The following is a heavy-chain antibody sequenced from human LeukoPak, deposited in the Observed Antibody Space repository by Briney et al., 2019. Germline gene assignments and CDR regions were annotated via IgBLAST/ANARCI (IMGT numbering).Heavy chain of an antibody. CDR3: ARDRYASY. CDR2: ISWNSGSI. D-gene: IGHD2-8*01. V-gene: IGHV3-9*01. J-gene: IGHJ4*02. CDR1: GFTFDDYA. Sequence: PGRSLRLSCAASGFTFDDYAMHWVRQAPGKGLEWVSGISWNSGSIGYADSVKGRFTISRDNANNSLYLQMNSLRAEDTAMYYCARDRYASYWGQGTRVTVSS.